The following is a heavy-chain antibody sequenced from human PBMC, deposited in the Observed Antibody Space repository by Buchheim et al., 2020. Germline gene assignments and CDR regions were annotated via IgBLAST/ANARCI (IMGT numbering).Heavy chain of an antibody. CDR1: GFTLSTYG. CDR3: ARDSGGAPFDY. V-gene: IGHV3-33*01. J-gene: IGHJ4*02. CDR2: IWADGTTK. Sequence: QVHLVESGGGVVQPGRSLRLSCAASGFTLSTYGMHWVRQAPGKGLEWVAVIWADGTTKDYAVSVKGRFIVSRDIATHTLYLEMNSLSAGDTAVYYCARDSGGAPFDYWGQGTL. D-gene: IGHD3-10*01.